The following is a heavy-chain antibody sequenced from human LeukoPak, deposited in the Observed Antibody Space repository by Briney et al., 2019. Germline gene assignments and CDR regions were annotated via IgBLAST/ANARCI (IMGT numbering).Heavy chain of an antibody. Sequence: GGSLRLSCAASGFTFSDYYMSWIRQAPGKGLERVSYISSSGSTIYYADSVKGRFTISRDNAKNSLYLQMNSLRAEDTAVYYCARDPSLPRGSYYPMGLHVDYWGQGTLVTVSS. CDR1: GFTFSDYY. CDR3: ARDPSLPRGSYYPMGLHVDY. J-gene: IGHJ4*02. V-gene: IGHV3-11*04. D-gene: IGHD3-10*01. CDR2: ISSSGSTI.